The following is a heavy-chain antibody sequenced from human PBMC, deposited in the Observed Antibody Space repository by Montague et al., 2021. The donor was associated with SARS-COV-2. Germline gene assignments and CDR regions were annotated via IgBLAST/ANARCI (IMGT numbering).Heavy chain of an antibody. CDR3: ARSTVGTSHFDY. Sequence: SETLSLTCTVSGGSIFSNSFYWGWIRQSPGQGLEWIGNVLSSGSTFYNPSLRSRVTMSEDMSKNQFSLKLMSVTAADTAVYYCARSTVGTSHFDYWDQGALVTVSS. CDR1: GGSIFSNSFY. D-gene: IGHD1-26*01. J-gene: IGHJ4*02. CDR2: VLSSGST. V-gene: IGHV4-39*01.